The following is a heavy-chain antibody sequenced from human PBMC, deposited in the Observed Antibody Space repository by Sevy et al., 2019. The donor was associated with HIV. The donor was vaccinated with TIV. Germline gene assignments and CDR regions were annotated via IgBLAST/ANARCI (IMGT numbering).Heavy chain of an antibody. CDR1: GGSISSYY. CDR3: ARDGYGSGFGGLWY. D-gene: IGHD3-10*01. J-gene: IGHJ4*02. V-gene: IGHV4-4*07. CDR2: IYTSGST. Sequence: SETLSLTCTVSGGSISSYYWSWIRQPAGKGLEWIGRIYTSGSTNYNPSLRSRVTMSVDTSKNQFSLKLSSVTAADTAVYYCARDGYGSGFGGLWYWGQGTLVTVSS.